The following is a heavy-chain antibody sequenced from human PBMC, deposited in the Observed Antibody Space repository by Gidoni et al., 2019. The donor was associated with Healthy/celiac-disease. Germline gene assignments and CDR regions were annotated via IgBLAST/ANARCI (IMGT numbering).Heavy chain of an antibody. J-gene: IGHJ4*02. V-gene: IGHV3-15*01. CDR3: TADWGVWCSGGSCYSNY. CDR2: IKSKTDGGTT. CDR1: GFTFSNAW. D-gene: IGHD2-15*01. Sequence: SGFTFSNAWMRWVRQAPGKGLEWVGRIKSKTDGGTTDYAAPVKGRFTISSDDSKNTLYLQMNSLKTEDTAVYYCTADWGVWCSGGSCYSNYWGQGTLVTVSS.